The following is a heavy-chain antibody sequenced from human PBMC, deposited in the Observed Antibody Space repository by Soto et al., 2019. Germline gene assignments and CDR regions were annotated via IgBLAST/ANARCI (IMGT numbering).Heavy chain of an antibody. V-gene: IGHV2-5*02. J-gene: IGHJ4*02. CDR3: AHGSCWLFDY. Sequence: QITLKESGPTLVKPTQTLTLTCTFSGFSLTTSGLGVGWIRQPPGKALEWLALLYWDDDNQYSPSLRNRLTLTKDTSKNQVVLTMTNMDPVDTATYYCAHGSCWLFDYWGQGTLVTVSS. CDR2: LYWDDDN. D-gene: IGHD6-19*01. CDR1: GFSLTTSGLG.